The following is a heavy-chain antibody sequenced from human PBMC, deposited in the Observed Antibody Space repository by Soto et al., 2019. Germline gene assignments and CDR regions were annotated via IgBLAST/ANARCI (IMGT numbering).Heavy chain of an antibody. D-gene: IGHD2-15*01. CDR3: ERHKRYGGSHKYGY. J-gene: IGHJ4*01. CDR1: GGSFSGYY. CDR2: INHSGST. V-gene: IGHV4-34*01. Sequence: SETLSLTCAVYGGSFSGYYWSWIRQPPGKGLEWIGEINHSGSTNYNPSLKSRVTISVDTSKNQFSLKLSSVTAADTAVYYCERHKRYGGSHKYGYWGHGTLVTVSS.